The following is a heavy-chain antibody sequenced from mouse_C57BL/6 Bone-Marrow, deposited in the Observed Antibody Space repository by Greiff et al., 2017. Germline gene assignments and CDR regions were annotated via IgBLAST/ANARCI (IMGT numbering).Heavy chain of an antibody. D-gene: IGHD2-3*01. CDR2: INPNNGGT. J-gene: IGHJ1*03. V-gene: IGHV1-18*01. CDR3: ARRWDGYYPFDV. CDR1: GYTFTDYN. Sequence: EVKLMESGPELVKPGASVKIPCKASGYTFTDYNMDWVKQSHGKSLEWIGDINPNNGGTIYNQKFKGKATLTVDKSTSTAYMELRSLTSEDTAVYYCARRWDGYYPFDVWGTGTTVTVSS.